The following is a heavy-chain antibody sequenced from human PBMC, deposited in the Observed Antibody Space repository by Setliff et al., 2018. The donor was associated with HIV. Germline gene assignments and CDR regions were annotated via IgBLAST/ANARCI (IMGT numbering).Heavy chain of an antibody. Sequence: GASVKVSCKASGGIFSSYALSWVRQAPGQGLEWMGGIIPILGSIDYAQKFQGRLSITADESTGTAYMELSSLRFEDTALYYCAREGNSGHGGQIEFDYWGQGTLVTVSS. CDR2: IIPILGSI. J-gene: IGHJ4*02. D-gene: IGHD1-26*01. V-gene: IGHV1-69*13. CDR3: AREGNSGHGGQIEFDY. CDR1: GGIFSSYA.